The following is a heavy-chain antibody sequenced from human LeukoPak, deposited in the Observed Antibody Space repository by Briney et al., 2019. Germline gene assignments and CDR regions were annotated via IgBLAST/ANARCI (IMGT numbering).Heavy chain of an antibody. Sequence: GGSLRLSCAASGFIFSSYAMHWVRQAPGKGLEWVTVTSHDANNRYYADSVKGRFTISRDNSKNTLYLQMNSLSTEDTAVYYCARGPPSIFGVVTAPYYFDYWGQGTLVTVSS. CDR1: GFIFSSYA. J-gene: IGHJ4*02. CDR2: TSHDANNR. CDR3: ARGPPSIFGVVTAPYYFDY. D-gene: IGHD3-3*01. V-gene: IGHV3-30*04.